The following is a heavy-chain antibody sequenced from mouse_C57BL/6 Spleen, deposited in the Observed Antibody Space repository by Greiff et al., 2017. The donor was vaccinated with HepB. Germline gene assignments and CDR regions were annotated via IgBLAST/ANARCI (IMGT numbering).Heavy chain of an antibody. D-gene: IGHD4-1*01. Sequence: EVQGVESGGDLVKPGGSLKLSCAASGFTFSSYGMSWVRQTPDKRLEWVATISSGGSYTYYPDSVKGRFTISRDNAKNTLYLQMSSLKSEDTAMYYCARRTGTKGDYFDYWGQGTTLTVSS. CDR3: ARRTGTKGDYFDY. CDR2: ISSGGSYT. CDR1: GFTFSSYG. V-gene: IGHV5-6*01. J-gene: IGHJ2*01.